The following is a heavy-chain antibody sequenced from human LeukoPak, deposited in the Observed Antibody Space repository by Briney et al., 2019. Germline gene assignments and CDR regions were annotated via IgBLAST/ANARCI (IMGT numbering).Heavy chain of an antibody. CDR1: GFTFSSYG. CDR3: ARVGDSSGYGAFDI. Sequence: GTSLRLSCAASGFTFSSYGMHWVRQAPGKGLEWVAVVWFDGSNYYYADSVKGRFTVSRDNSRNTLYLQMNSLRAEDTAVYHCARVGDSSGYGAFDIWGQGTMVTVSS. CDR2: VWFDGSNY. J-gene: IGHJ3*02. D-gene: IGHD3-22*01. V-gene: IGHV3-33*01.